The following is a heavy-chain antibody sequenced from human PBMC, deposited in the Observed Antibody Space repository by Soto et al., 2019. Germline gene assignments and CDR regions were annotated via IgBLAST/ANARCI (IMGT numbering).Heavy chain of an antibody. J-gene: IGHJ5*01. CDR3: ARAMFRGISPYNWFES. CDR2: IIPVFGTA. V-gene: IGHV1-69*01. CDR1: GGTFSSYG. D-gene: IGHD3-10*01. Sequence: QVQLVQSGAEVKKPGSSVRVSCKASGGTFSSYGITWVRQAPGQGLEWMGGIIPVFGTANYAQKFQGRVTITADASTSTAYMELSSLKSDDTALYYCARAMFRGISPYNWFESWGQGTLVTVSS.